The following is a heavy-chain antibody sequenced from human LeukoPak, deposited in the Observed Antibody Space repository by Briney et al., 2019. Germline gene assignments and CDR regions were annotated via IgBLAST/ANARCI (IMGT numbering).Heavy chain of an antibody. J-gene: IGHJ4*02. CDR1: GFTFDDYG. D-gene: IGHD4-11*01. Sequence: PGGSLRLSCAASGFTFDDYGMSWVRQAPGKGLEWVSGINWDGGSTGYADSVKGRFTISRDNAKNSLYLQMNSLRAEDTALYYCARVDYSNLPFDYWGQGTLVTVSS. V-gene: IGHV3-20*04. CDR3: ARVDYSNLPFDY. CDR2: INWDGGST.